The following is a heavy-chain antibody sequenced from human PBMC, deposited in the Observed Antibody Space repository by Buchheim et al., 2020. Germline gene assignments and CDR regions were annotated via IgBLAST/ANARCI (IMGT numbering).Heavy chain of an antibody. CDR1: GFNFRNDG. D-gene: IGHD6-6*01. J-gene: IGHJ4*02. Sequence: QVQLVESGGGVLQPGRSLRLSCAAYGFNFRNDGMHWVRQAPGKGLEWVAGISYDGNNELYADSVKGRFTISRDNSNNMLYLQMNNLRAEDTAVFYCAKDRSMTWAFDYWGQGTL. CDR3: AKDRSMTWAFDY. CDR2: ISYDGNNE. V-gene: IGHV3-30*18.